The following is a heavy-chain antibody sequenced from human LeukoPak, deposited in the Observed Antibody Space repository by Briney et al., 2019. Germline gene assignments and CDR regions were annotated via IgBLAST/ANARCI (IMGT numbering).Heavy chain of an antibody. J-gene: IGHJ3*02. CDR2: IYYSGSI. Sequence: SETLSLTCTVSGGSISSYYWSWIRQPPGKGLEWIGYIYYSGSINYNPSLKSRVTISVDTSKNQFSLKVSSVTAADTAVYYCARRPPALGAFDIWGHGTKVTVSS. V-gene: IGHV4-59*01. CDR1: GGSISSYY. D-gene: IGHD6-6*01. CDR3: ARRPPALGAFDI.